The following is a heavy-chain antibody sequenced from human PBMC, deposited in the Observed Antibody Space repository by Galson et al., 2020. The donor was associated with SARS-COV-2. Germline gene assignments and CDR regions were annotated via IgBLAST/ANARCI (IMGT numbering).Heavy chain of an antibody. J-gene: IGHJ3*01. CDR2: IGPGGSTT. V-gene: IGHV3-23*01. Sequence: GGSLRLSCAASDFSFATYTMSWVRQAPGKGLEWVSAIGPGGSTTHYADSVKGRFTISRDNSKNTLFLQMSSLRAEDTALYYCAKDRGYYSGIDAFDAWGQGTMVTVSS. CDR1: DFSFATYT. D-gene: IGHD3-22*01. CDR3: AKDRGYYSGIDAFDA.